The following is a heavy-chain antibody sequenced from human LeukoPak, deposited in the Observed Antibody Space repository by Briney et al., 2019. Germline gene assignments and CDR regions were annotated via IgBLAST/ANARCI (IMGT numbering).Heavy chain of an antibody. J-gene: IGHJ4*02. CDR2: IYYSGST. D-gene: IGHD6-13*01. V-gene: IGHV4-59*12. CDR1: GGSISSYY. CDR3: ARCPAAGTIRDFDY. Sequence: SETLSLTCTVSGGSISSYYWSWIRQPPGKGLEWIGYIYYSGSTNYNPSLKSRVTISVDTPKNQFSLKLSSVTAADTAVYYCARCPAAGTIRDFDYWGQGTLVTVSS.